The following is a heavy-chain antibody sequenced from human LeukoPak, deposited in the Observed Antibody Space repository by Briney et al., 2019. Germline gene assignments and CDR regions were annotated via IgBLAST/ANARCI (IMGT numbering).Heavy chain of an antibody. Sequence: GGSLRLSCAASGFTFSSYTMSWVRQAPGKGLEWVSVISNSGGSTYYADSVKGRFTISRDNSKNTLYLQMNSLRVDDTAVYYCAKKAEAFGDSVTQHWGQGTLVTVSS. V-gene: IGHV3-23*01. CDR2: ISNSGGST. CDR3: AKKAEAFGDSVTQH. D-gene: IGHD4-17*01. J-gene: IGHJ1*01. CDR1: GFTFSSYT.